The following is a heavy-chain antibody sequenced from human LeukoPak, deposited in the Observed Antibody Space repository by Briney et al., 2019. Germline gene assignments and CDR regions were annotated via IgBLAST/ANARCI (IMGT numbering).Heavy chain of an antibody. J-gene: IGHJ4*02. Sequence: SETLSLTCTASGGSISSYYWNWIRQPPGKGPEWIGCISDTGTTKYSPAFKSRVTISVDTSKNQFSLKLTSVTAADTAVYFCATGYYEPFEKWGQGTLVSVSS. CDR2: ISDTGTT. CDR3: ATGYYEPFEK. CDR1: GGSISSYY. V-gene: IGHV4-59*01. D-gene: IGHD3-22*01.